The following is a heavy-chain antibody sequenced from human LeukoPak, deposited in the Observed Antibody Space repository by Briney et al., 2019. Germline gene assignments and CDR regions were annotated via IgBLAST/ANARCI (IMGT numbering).Heavy chain of an antibody. CDR1: GDSISSPGYY. D-gene: IGHD3-22*01. J-gene: IGHJ4*02. CDR3: ARGGARYYDSSGYSVAN. V-gene: IGHV4-31*03. CDR2: IYYSGST. Sequence: SETLSLTCTVSGDSISSPGYYWTWIRQHPGKGLEWIGYIYYSGSTYYNPSLKSRITISVDTSKNQFSLKLSSVTAADTAVYYCARGGARYYDSSGYSVANWGQGTLVTVSS.